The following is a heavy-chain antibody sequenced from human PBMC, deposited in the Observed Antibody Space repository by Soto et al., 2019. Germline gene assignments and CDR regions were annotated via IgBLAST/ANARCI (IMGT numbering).Heavy chain of an antibody. Sequence: PGGSLRLSCAASGFTFSSSAMHWVRQAPGKGLEWVAVISYDGSNKYYADSVKGRFTISRDNSKNMLYLQMNSLRAEDTAVYYCARDKRDLRFLEWSYYFDYWGQGTLVTVSS. CDR2: ISYDGSNK. CDR1: GFTFSSSA. D-gene: IGHD3-3*01. CDR3: ARDKRDLRFLEWSYYFDY. J-gene: IGHJ4*02. V-gene: IGHV3-30-3*01.